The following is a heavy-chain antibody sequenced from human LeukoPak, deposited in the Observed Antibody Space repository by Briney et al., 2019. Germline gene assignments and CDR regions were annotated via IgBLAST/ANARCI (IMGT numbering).Heavy chain of an antibody. CDR1: GGSLSSGGYS. CDR2: IYHSGST. D-gene: IGHD2-21*02. Sequence: PSETLSLTCAVSGGSLSSGGYSWSWIRQPPGKGLEWIGYIYHSGSTYYNPSLKSRVTVSVDRSKNQFSLKLSSVTAEDTAVYYCASRVVTATFDAFDIWGQGTMVTVSS. V-gene: IGHV4-30-2*01. J-gene: IGHJ3*02. CDR3: ASRVVTATFDAFDI.